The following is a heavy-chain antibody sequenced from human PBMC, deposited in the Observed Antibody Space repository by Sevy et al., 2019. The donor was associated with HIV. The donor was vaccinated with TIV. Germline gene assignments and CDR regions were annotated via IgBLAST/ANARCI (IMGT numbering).Heavy chain of an antibody. Sequence: GGSLRLSCAASGFTFSNAWMSWVRQAPGKGLEWVGRIKSKTDGGTTDYAAPVKGRFTISRDDSKNTLYLQMNSLKTEDTAVYYCTTAAYDYVWGSYRRNDYWGQGTLVTLSS. D-gene: IGHD3-16*02. CDR3: TTAAYDYVWGSYRRNDY. J-gene: IGHJ4*02. CDR2: IKSKTDGGTT. V-gene: IGHV3-15*01. CDR1: GFTFSNAW.